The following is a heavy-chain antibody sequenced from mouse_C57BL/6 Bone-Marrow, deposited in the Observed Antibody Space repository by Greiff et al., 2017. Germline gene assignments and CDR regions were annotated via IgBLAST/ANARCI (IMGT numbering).Heavy chain of an antibody. CDR2: IHPSDSDT. CDR3: AIRDGSSYLHYYAMDY. D-gene: IGHD1-1*01. J-gene: IGHJ4*01. CDR1: GYTFTSYW. V-gene: IGHV1-74*01. Sequence: QVQLQQPGAELVKPGASVKVSCKASGYTFTSYWMHWVKQRPGQGLEWIGRIHPSDSDTNYNQKFKGKATLTVDKSSSTAYMQLSSLTSEDSAVYYCAIRDGSSYLHYYAMDYWGQGTSVTVSS.